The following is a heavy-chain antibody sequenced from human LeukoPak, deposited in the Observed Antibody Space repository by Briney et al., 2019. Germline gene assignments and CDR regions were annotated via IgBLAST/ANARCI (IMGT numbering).Heavy chain of an antibody. CDR3: ARDKGLEWLLYNWFDP. Sequence: SETLSLTCTVSGGSISIYYWSWIRQPAGKGLEWIGRIYTSGSTNYNPSLKSRVTMSVDTSKNQFSLKLSSVTAADTAVYYCARDKGLEWLLYNWFDPWGQGTLVTVSS. D-gene: IGHD3-3*01. J-gene: IGHJ5*02. V-gene: IGHV4-4*07. CDR2: IYTSGST. CDR1: GGSISIYY.